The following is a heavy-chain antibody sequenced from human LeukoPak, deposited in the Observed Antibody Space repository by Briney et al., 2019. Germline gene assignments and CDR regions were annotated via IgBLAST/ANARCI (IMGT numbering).Heavy chain of an antibody. CDR2: ISSTGTLI. CDR3: ARKACSTTSFRSLNWFGT. CDR1: GFTFSDYY. J-gene: IGHJ5*02. D-gene: IGHD2-2*01. Sequence: GGSLRLSCAASGFTFSDYYMSWIRQAPGKGLEWVSYISSTGTLIHYADSLKGRFTVSRDNAKSSLYLQMNSLRSEDTAVYYCARKACSTTSFRSLNWFGTWVQGTLVTVSS. V-gene: IGHV3-11*01.